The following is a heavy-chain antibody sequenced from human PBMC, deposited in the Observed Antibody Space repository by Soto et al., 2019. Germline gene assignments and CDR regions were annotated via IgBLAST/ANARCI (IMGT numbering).Heavy chain of an antibody. CDR3: ARAHPRGYSGYDHNEFDY. Sequence: SETLSLTCTVSGGSISSGGYYWSWIRQHPGKGLEWIGYIYYSGSTYYNPSLKSRVTISVDTSKNQFSLKLSSVTAADTAVYYCARAHPRGYSGYDHNEFDYWGQGTLVTVSS. J-gene: IGHJ4*02. CDR2: IYYSGST. CDR1: GGSISSGGYY. D-gene: IGHD5-12*01. V-gene: IGHV4-31*03.